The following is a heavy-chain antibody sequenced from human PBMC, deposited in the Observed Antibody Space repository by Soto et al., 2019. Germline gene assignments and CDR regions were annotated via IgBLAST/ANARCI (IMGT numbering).Heavy chain of an antibody. V-gene: IGHV1-58*02. CDR3: AAEGSGSYYSEYYGMDV. D-gene: IGHD1-26*01. CDR1: GYTFTGSY. Sequence: SVKVSCKASGYTFTGSYMHWVRQAPGQGLEWIGWIVVGSGNTNYAQKFQERVTITRDMSTSTAYMELSSLRSEDTAVYYCAAEGSGSYYSEYYGMDVWGQGTTVTVSS. J-gene: IGHJ6*02. CDR2: IVVGSGNT.